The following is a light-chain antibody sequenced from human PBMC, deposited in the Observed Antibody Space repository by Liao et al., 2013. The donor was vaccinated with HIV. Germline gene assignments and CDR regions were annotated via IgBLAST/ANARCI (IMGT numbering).Light chain of an antibody. Sequence: SYELTQPPSVSVSPGQTASIPCSGDKVGDRIVSWYQVKPGQSPEVIIYQNYQRPSGIPERFSGSSSGNTATLTISGTQAMDEADYFCQAWGSSTVVFGSGTKVSVL. CDR1: KVGDRI. J-gene: IGLJ1*01. V-gene: IGLV3-1*01. CDR2: QNY. CDR3: QAWGSSTVV.